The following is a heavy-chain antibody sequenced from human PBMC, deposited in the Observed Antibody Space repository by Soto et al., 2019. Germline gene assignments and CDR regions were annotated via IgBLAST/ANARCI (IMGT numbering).Heavy chain of an antibody. J-gene: IGHJ6*03. D-gene: IGHD3-3*01. V-gene: IGHV4-59*08. CDR1: GGSISSYY. Sequence: PSETLSLTCTVSGGSISSYYWSWIRQPPGKGLEWIGYIYYSGSTNYNPSLKSRVTISVDTSKNQFSLKLSSVTAADTAVYYCARRTSSKFLEWLSSDGLGGNYYYYMDVWGKGTTVTVSS. CDR2: IYYSGST. CDR3: ARRTSSKFLEWLSSDGLGGNYYYYMDV.